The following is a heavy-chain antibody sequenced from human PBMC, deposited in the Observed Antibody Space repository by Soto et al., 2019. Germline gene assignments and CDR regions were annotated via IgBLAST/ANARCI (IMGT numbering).Heavy chain of an antibody. V-gene: IGHV1-2*02. Sequence: ASVKVSCKASGYTFTGHYIHWVRQAPEQGPEWMGEIGPESGATRYAQKFQGRVTMTRDTSITTVYMELKNLSPDDTAVYYCGRGRSGQIVVFYWGQRTPVTSPQ. J-gene: IGHJ4*02. CDR1: GYTFTGHY. CDR2: IGPESGAT. D-gene: IGHD1-26*01. CDR3: GRGRSGQIVVFY.